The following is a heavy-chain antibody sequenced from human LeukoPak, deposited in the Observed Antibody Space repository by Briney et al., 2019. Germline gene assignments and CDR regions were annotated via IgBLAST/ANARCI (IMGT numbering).Heavy chain of an antibody. J-gene: IGHJ3*02. D-gene: IGHD6-13*01. CDR3: AKDCAVGQQLLLFDI. CDR1: GFTFSSYA. CDR2: ISGSGGST. V-gene: IGHV3-23*01. Sequence: GGSLRLSCAASGFTFSSYAMSWVRQAPGKGLEWVSAISGSGGSTYYADSVKGRFAISRDNSKNTLYLQMNSLRAEDTAVYYCAKDCAVGQQLLLFDIWGQGTMVTVSS.